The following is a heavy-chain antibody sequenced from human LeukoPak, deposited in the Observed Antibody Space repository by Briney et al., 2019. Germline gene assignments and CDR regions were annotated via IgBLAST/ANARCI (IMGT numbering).Heavy chain of an antibody. CDR2: IYYSGST. CDR3: AREGLVGATFDY. V-gene: IGHV4-59*01. D-gene: IGHD1-26*01. CDR1: GGSFSGYY. Sequence: PSETLSLTCAVYGGSFSGYYWSWIRQPPGKGLEWIGYIYYSGSTNYNPSLKSRVTISVDTSKNQFSLKLSSVTAADTAVYYCAREGLVGATFDYWGQGTLVTVSS. J-gene: IGHJ4*02.